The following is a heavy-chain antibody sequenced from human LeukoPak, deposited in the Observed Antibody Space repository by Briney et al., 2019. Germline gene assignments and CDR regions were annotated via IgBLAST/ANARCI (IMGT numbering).Heavy chain of an antibody. Sequence: GGSLRLSCAGAGFTFSRHWMNWVRQAPGKGLEWVANIKQGGGERYYVDSVKGRFTISRDDAKNSLYLQMNSLRAEDTAIYYCARGPDYGDRTDYLDYWGQGTLVSVPS. CDR1: GFTFSRHW. D-gene: IGHD4-17*01. J-gene: IGHJ4*02. CDR3: ARGPDYGDRTDYLDY. CDR2: IKQGGGER. V-gene: IGHV3-7*01.